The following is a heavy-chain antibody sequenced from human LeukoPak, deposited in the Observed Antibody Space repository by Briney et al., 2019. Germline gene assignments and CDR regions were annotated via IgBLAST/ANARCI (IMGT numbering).Heavy chain of an antibody. V-gene: IGHV3-23*01. CDR2: IGGTDGTT. CDR3: TKRIDGAGSYYIDF. D-gene: IGHD3-10*01. J-gene: IGHJ4*02. CDR1: GVTFRNYV. Sequence: GGSRRLSCAASGVTFRNYVMNWVRQAPGKGLEGVSAIGGTDGTTFYAAFVKGRFTISRDNSRNTLYLQMNSLRAEDTAVYYCTKRIDGAGSYYIDFWGQGTVVTVSS.